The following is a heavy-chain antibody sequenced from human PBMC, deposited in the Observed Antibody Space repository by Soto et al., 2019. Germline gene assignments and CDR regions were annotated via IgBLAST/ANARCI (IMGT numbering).Heavy chain of an antibody. CDR2: ISYDGDNK. V-gene: IGHV3-30-3*01. D-gene: IGHD5-18*01. J-gene: IGHJ4*02. Sequence: QVQLVESGGGVVQPGRSLRLSCAASGFTFNNYAMHWVRQAPGKGLEWVAVISYDGDNKYYADSVKGRFTISRDNSKNTLYMQMNSLRSEDTAVYYCARDRDSFACLPLWPADFWGQGTLVTVSS. CDR3: ARDRDSFACLPLWPADF. CDR1: GFTFNNYA.